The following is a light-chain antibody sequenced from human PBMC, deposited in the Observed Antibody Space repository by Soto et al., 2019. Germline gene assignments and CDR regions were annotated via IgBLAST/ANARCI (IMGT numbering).Light chain of an antibody. CDR2: DAS. J-gene: IGKJ1*01. CDR3: QQYNSYSWT. Sequence: DIQMTQSPSTLSASVGDRVTITCRASQSISTWVAWYQQRPGKAPKLLIYDASSLESGVPSRFSGSGSGTEFTLTISSLQPDDFATDYCQQYNSYSWTFGQGTKVEIK. CDR1: QSISTW. V-gene: IGKV1-5*01.